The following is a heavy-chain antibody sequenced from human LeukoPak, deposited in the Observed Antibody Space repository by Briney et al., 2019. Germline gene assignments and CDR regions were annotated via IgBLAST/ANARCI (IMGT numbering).Heavy chain of an antibody. J-gene: IGHJ3*01. CDR2: IYYSGST. CDR1: GGSISTYY. D-gene: IGHD6-25*01. V-gene: IGHV4-59*01. Sequence: PSETLSLTCTVSGGSISTYYWTWIRQPPGKGLEWIGYIYYSGSTNYNPSLKSRVTISIDTSKNQFSLKLSSVTAADTAVYYCARDTPAAHDVFDVWGQGTMVTVSP. CDR3: ARDTPAAHDVFDV.